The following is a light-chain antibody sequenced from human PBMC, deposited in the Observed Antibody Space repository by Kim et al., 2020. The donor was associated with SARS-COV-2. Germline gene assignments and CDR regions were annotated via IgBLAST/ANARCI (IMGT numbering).Light chain of an antibody. V-gene: IGLV2-11*03. CDR1: SIVVGGYNI. CDR3: CSYAGRFTVV. Sequence: GQSVPIPSTGTSIVVGGYNIVPWNQQHPGKAPKLMFYDVSKRPSGFPDRFSGPKSGNTASLTISGLQAEDEADYYCCSYAGRFTVVFGGGTKLTVL. J-gene: IGLJ2*01. CDR2: DVS.